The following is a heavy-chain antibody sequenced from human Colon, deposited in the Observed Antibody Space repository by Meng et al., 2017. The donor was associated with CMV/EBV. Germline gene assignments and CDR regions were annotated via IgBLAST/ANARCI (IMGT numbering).Heavy chain of an antibody. Sequence: GGSLRLSCAASGFTFSSYEMNWVRQSPGKGLEWVSSITWNSAWIDYADSVKGRFTVSRDNARKSVFLEMNSLRVEDTALYYCARIAARRPNYYYYYGLDVWGQGTTVTVSS. J-gene: IGHJ6*02. CDR3: ARIAARRPNYYYYYGLDV. V-gene: IGHV3-9*01. CDR2: ITWNSAWI. D-gene: IGHD6-6*01. CDR1: GFTFSSYE.